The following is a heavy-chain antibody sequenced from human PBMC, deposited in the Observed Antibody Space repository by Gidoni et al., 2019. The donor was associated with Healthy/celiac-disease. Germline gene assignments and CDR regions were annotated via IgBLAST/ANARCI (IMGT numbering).Heavy chain of an antibody. J-gene: IGHJ5*02. CDR2: ISGSGGST. CDR3: AKDLRYSGRSLPNWFDP. V-gene: IGHV3-23*01. CDR1: GCTFSSYA. D-gene: IGHD1-26*01. Sequence: EVQLLESGGGLVQPGGSLRLSCAASGCTFSSYAMSWVRQAPGKGLEWVSAISGSGGSTYYADSVKGRFTISRDNSKNTLYLQMNSLRAEDTAVYYCAKDLRYSGRSLPNWFDPWGQGTLVTVSS.